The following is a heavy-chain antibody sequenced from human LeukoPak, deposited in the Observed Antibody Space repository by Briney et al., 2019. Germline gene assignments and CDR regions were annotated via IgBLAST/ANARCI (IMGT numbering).Heavy chain of an antibody. V-gene: IGHV3-30*18. CDR3: AKARGYGPTAFDY. D-gene: IGHD5-18*01. CDR1: GFTFSSYG. J-gene: IGHJ4*02. Sequence: GGSLRLSCAASGFTFSSYGMHWVRQAPGKGLEWVAVISYDGSNKYYADSVKGRFTISRDNSKNTLYLQMNSLRAEDTAVYYCAKARGYGPTAFDYWGQGTLVTVSS. CDR2: ISYDGSNK.